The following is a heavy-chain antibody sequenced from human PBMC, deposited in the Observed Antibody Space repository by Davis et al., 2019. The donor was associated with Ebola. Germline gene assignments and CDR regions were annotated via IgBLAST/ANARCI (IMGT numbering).Heavy chain of an antibody. V-gene: IGHV3-7*03. CDR2: INQDGSDK. CDR3: AREAIVGGTDDAFDI. Sequence: PGGSLRLSCAASGFTFSNYWMNWVRQAPGKGLEWVANINQDGSDKYYVDSVNGRFTISRDNAKNSLYLQMNSLRVEDTAVYYCAREAIVGGTDDAFDIWGQGTMVTVSS. J-gene: IGHJ3*02. CDR1: GFTFSNYW. D-gene: IGHD1-26*01.